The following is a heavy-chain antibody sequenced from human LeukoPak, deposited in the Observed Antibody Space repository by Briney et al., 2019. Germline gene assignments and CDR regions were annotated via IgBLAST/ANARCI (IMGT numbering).Heavy chain of an antibody. D-gene: IGHD5-18*01. V-gene: IGHV3-30*02. CDR3: AKDKIQLWLLNGRMPWFDP. CDR1: GFTFSSYG. J-gene: IGHJ5*02. Sequence: GGSLRLSCAASGFTFSSYGMHWVRQAPGKGLEWVAFIRNDGSNKYYADSVKGRFTISRDNSKNTLYLQMNSLRAEDTAVYYCAKDKIQLWLLNGRMPWFDPWGQGTLVTVSA. CDR2: IRNDGSNK.